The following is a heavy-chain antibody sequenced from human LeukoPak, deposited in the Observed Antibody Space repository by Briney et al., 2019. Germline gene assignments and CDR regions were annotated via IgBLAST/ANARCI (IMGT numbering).Heavy chain of an antibody. Sequence: PSETLSLTCTVSGGSISSYYWSWIRQPPGKGLEWIGYIYYSGSTNYNPSLKSRVTISVDTSKNQFSLKLSSVTAADMAVYYCARALDYDFWSGYFGYWGQGTLVTVSS. V-gene: IGHV4-59*01. CDR2: IYYSGST. J-gene: IGHJ4*02. CDR3: ARALDYDFWSGYFGY. CDR1: GGSISSYY. D-gene: IGHD3-3*01.